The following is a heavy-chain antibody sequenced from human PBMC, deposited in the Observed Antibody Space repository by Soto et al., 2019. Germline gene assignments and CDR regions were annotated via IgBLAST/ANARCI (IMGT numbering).Heavy chain of an antibody. J-gene: IGHJ6*02. CDR1: GGSISSGDYY. Sequence: NPSETLSLTCTVSGGSISSGDYYWSWIRQPPGKGLEWIGYIYYSGSTYYNPSLKSRVTISVDTSKNQFSLKLSSVTAADTAVYYCARDHREWCSTSCYTDLYYYYGMDVWGQGTTVTVSS. CDR3: ARDHREWCSTSCYTDLYYYYGMDV. D-gene: IGHD2-2*02. CDR2: IYYSGST. V-gene: IGHV4-30-4*01.